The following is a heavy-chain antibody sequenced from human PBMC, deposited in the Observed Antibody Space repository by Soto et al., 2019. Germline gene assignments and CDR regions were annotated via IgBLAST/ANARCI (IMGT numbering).Heavy chain of an antibody. V-gene: IGHV3-15*01. CDR2: IKSKTDGGIT. Sequence: EVQLVESGGGLVKPGGSLRLSCAASGFTFSNAWMSWVRQAPGKGLEWVGRIKSKTDGGITDYAAPVKGRFTISRDDSKNTLYLQMNSLKTEDTAVYYCTTTYVWGSYYDYWGQGTLVTVSS. CDR1: GFTFSNAW. CDR3: TTTYVWGSYYDY. D-gene: IGHD3-16*01. J-gene: IGHJ4*02.